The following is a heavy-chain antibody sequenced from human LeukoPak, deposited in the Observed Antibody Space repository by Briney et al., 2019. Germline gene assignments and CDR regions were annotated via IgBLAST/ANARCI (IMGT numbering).Heavy chain of an antibody. CDR2: IYSGGST. CDR1: GFTVGSSY. V-gene: IGHV3-66*01. Sequence: GGSLRLSCAASGFTVGSSYMSWVRQAPGKGLEWVSVIYSGGSTYYADSVKGRFTISRDNSKNTLYLQMNSLRAEDTAVYYCARDPYDSSGTDYWGQGTLVTVSS. CDR3: ARDPYDSSGTDY. D-gene: IGHD3-22*01. J-gene: IGHJ4*02.